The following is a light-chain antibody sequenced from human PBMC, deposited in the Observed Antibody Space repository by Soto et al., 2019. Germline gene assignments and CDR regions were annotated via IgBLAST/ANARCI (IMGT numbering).Light chain of an antibody. CDR2: GAS. CDR1: QSVSSDF. V-gene: IGKV3-20*01. Sequence: IVLTQSPGTLSLSPGERATLSCRASQSVSSDFFDLYQEQPGQAPRLLIYGASYRATGIPGRFSGSGSGTAVSLPISRLEPEDFAVYYCRQYVRSLGFAFGGGTKVDIK. CDR3: RQYVRSLGFA. J-gene: IGKJ4*01.